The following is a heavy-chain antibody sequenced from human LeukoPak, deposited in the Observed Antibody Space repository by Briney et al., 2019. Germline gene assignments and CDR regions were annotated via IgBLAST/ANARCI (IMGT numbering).Heavy chain of an antibody. Sequence: GGSLRLSCAASGFTFSSYAMHWVRQAPGKGLEWVAVISYDGSNKYYADSVKGRFTISRDNSKNTLYLQMNSLRAEDTAVYYCASSGWSLPLYYYYGMDVWGQGTTVTVSS. D-gene: IGHD6-19*01. V-gene: IGHV3-30-3*01. CDR3: ASSGWSLPLYYYYGMDV. J-gene: IGHJ6*02. CDR1: GFTFSSYA. CDR2: ISYDGSNK.